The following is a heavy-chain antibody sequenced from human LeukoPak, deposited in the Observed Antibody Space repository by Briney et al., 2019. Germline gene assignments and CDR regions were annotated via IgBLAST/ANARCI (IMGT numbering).Heavy chain of an antibody. D-gene: IGHD1-26*01. CDR3: ARRLVGTHWGFDI. V-gene: IGHV5-51*01. J-gene: IGHJ3*02. CDR2: IYPGDSDT. CDR1: GYSFTSYW. Sequence: LKISCKGSGYSFTSYWIGWVRQMPGKGLEWMGIIYPGDSDTRYSPSFQGQVTISADKSISTAYLQWSSLKTSDTAMYYCARRLVGTHWGFDIWGQGTMVSVSS.